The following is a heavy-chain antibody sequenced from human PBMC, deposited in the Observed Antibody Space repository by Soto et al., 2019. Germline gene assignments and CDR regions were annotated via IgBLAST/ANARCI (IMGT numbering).Heavy chain of an antibody. D-gene: IGHD1-26*01. J-gene: IGHJ4*02. CDR2: INPSSGST. CDR3: ARVSGSYSPFDY. Sequence: SVKVSCKASGYTFTNYYVHWVRQAPGQGLEWMGIINPSSGSTTYAQKFQGRVTVTRDTSTNTVYMGLSSLRSEDTGVYYCARVSGSYSPFDYWGQGTLVTVSS. CDR1: GYTFTNYY. V-gene: IGHV1-46*01.